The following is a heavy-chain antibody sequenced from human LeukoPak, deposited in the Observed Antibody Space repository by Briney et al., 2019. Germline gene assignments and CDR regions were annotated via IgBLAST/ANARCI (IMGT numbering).Heavy chain of an antibody. CDR3: AREHRHYYDSSGYLSL. V-gene: IGHV3-11*01. D-gene: IGHD3-22*01. J-gene: IGHJ4*02. CDR1: GFTFRDYY. CDR2: ISSSGSTI. Sequence: GGSLRLSCAASGFTFRDYYMSWIRQAPGKGLEGVSYISSSGSTIYYADSVKGRFTISRDNAKNSLYLQMNSLRAEDTGVYYCAREHRHYYDSSGYLSLWGQGTLVAVSS.